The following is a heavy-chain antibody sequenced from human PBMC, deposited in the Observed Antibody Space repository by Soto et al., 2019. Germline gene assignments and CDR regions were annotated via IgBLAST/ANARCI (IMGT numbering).Heavy chain of an antibody. CDR2: IYYSGST. Sequence: LSLTCTVSGGSISSYYWSWIRQPPGKGLEWIGYIYYSGSTNYNPSLKSRVTISVDTSKNQFSLKLSSVTAADTAVYYCARESGYSSGWYSFDYWGQGTLVTVSS. V-gene: IGHV4-59*01. J-gene: IGHJ4*02. D-gene: IGHD6-19*01. CDR1: GGSISSYY. CDR3: ARESGYSSGWYSFDY.